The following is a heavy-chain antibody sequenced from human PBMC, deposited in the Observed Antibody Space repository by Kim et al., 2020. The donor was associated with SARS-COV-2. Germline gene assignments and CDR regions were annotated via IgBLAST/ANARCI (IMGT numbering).Heavy chain of an antibody. V-gene: IGHV1-18*01. J-gene: IGHJ4*02. Sequence: ARKLQGRVTMTTDTSTSTAYMELRSLRSDDTAVYYCAREPGIAAAGFDYWGQGTLVTVSS. CDR3: AREPGIAAAGFDY. D-gene: IGHD6-13*01.